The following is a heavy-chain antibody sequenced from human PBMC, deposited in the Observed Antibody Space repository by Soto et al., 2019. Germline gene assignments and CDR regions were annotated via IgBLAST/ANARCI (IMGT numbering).Heavy chain of an antibody. V-gene: IGHV3-23*04. J-gene: IGHJ4*02. Sequence: EVQLVESGGGLVQPGGSLRLSCAASGFTFSSYAMSWVRQAPGKGLEWVSDISGSGGTTYYADSVKGRFTISRDNSKNTLYLQMNSLRAEDTAVYYCAATGPSTTTSSPSDYWGQGTLVTVSS. CDR2: ISGSGGTT. D-gene: IGHD1-1*01. CDR3: AATGPSTTTSSPSDY. CDR1: GFTFSSYA.